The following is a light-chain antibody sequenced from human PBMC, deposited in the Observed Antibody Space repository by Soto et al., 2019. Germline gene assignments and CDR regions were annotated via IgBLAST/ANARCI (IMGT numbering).Light chain of an antibody. Sequence: EIVLTQSPGTLSLSPGERATLSCRASQSVSNNYLAWYQQKPGQAPRLLIYGASNRATGIPDRFSGSGSGTDFTLTISGLQSEDFAVYYCQTYDSWPLFGQGTRLEIK. CDR3: QTYDSWPL. J-gene: IGKJ5*01. CDR2: GAS. V-gene: IGKV3-20*01. CDR1: QSVSNNY.